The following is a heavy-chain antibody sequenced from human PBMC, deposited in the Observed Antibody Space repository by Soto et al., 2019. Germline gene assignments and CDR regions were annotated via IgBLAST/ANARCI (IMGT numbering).Heavy chain of an antibody. Sequence: DVQLLESGGGLVQXXXXXRLSCAAXGFTFNAYAMTWVRQAPGKGLEWVSAIGGSGGNRYYAGSVRGRFTISRDNSKDTVDLQMNSLRVEDTAVYYCARVASDYINSVDHWGQGILVSVSS. CDR2: IGGSGGNR. V-gene: IGHV3-23*01. J-gene: IGHJ4*02. CDR3: ARVASDYINSVDH. CDR1: GFTFNAYA. D-gene: IGHD4-4*01.